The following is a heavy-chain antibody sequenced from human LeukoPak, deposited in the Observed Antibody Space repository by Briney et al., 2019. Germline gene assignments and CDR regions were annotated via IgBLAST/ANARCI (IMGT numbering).Heavy chain of an antibody. CDR3: ARQDIVVVPADQNAYYYYGMDV. Sequence: GESLKISCKGSGYSFTSYWIGWVRQIRGKGLEWMGIIYPGDSDTRKSTAFQDQVTISADKSISTAYLQWSSLKASDTAMYYCARQDIVVVPADQNAYYYYGMDVWGQGTTVSVCS. D-gene: IGHD2-2*01. V-gene: IGHV5-51*01. J-gene: IGHJ6*02. CDR2: IYPGDSDT. CDR1: GYSFTSYW.